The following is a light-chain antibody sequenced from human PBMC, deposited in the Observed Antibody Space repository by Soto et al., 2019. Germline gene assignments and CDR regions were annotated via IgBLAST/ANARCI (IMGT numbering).Light chain of an antibody. CDR3: ATWDTSLRAVV. CDR1: NSNIGRNY. CDR2: DTH. J-gene: IGLJ2*01. Sequence: QSVLTQPPSVSAAPRQKVTIPCSGSNSNIGRNYVCWYQQFPGAAPKLLILDTHQRPSGIPDRFSGSKSGTSANLVITGLQTGVEADYYCATWDTSLRAVVFGGGTKVTVL. V-gene: IGLV1-51*01.